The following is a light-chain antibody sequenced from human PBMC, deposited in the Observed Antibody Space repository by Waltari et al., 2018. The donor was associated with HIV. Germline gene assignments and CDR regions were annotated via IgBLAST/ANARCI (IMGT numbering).Light chain of an antibody. V-gene: IGKV1-39*01. J-gene: IGKJ3*01. CDR1: QSIATY. CDR2: ATS. CDR3: QQSYSVPFT. Sequence: DIQMTQYPSSLSASVGDRVTIACRASQSIATYLNRYHQKPGKAPKLVIYATSALQSGVPSRFSGSGSGTDFTLTIGSLQPEDFGTYYCQQSYSVPFTFGPGTKVDIK.